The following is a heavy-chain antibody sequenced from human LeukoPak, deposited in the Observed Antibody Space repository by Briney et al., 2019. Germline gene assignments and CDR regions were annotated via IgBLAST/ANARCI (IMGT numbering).Heavy chain of an antibody. CDR1: GFTFSSYG. V-gene: IGHV3-30*03. CDR2: ISYDGSNK. D-gene: IGHD4-17*01. J-gene: IGHJ6*02. Sequence: GGSLRLSCAASGFTFSSYGMHWVRQAPGKGLEWVAVISYDGSNKYYADSVKGRFTISRDNSKNTLYLQMNSLRAEDTAVYYCARDPSLASVTTFYYYGMDVWGQGTTVTVSS. CDR3: ARDPSLASVTTFYYYGMDV.